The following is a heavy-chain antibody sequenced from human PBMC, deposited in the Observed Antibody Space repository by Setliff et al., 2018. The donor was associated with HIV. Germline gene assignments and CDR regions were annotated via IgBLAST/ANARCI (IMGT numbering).Heavy chain of an antibody. CDR2: INPRGGKA. CDR3: AREGHVATPGSSEFDP. CDR1: GYSFSSYY. V-gene: IGHV1-46*01. D-gene: IGHD2-15*01. J-gene: IGHJ5*02. Sequence: SVKVSCKASGYSFSSYYMHWVRQAPGQGLEWMGIINPRGGKANYAQRFQGRLTVTTDTSTSTVYMELRLLTSDDTAIYYCAREGHVATPGSSEFDPWGQGTLVTVSS.